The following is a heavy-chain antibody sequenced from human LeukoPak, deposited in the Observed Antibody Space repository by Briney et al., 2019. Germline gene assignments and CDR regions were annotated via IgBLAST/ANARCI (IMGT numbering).Heavy chain of an antibody. CDR2: ISGSGGST. D-gene: IGHD3-22*01. CDR3: AKGLSGYYFDAFDI. Sequence: GTLRLSRAASGFTFSSYGMSWVRQAPGKGLEWVSAISGSGGSTYYADSVKGRFTISRDNSKNTLYLQMNSLRAEDTAVYYCAKGLSGYYFDAFDIWGQGTMVTVSS. CDR1: GFTFSSYG. V-gene: IGHV3-23*01. J-gene: IGHJ3*02.